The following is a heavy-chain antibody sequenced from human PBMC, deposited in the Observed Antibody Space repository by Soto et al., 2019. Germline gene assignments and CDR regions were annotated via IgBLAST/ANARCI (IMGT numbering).Heavy chain of an antibody. CDR1: GGSISSGSYY. V-gene: IGHV4-31*03. Sequence: TVSLTCTVSGGSISSGSYYWSWVRQHPGKGLEWIGYLYYSGSTYYNPSLTSRVTISVDTSKNQFSLKLSSVTAADTAVYYGARLTRGISNPLNYWPEGTPVSVSA. D-gene: IGHD2-2*01. CDR2: LYYSGST. CDR3: ARLTRGISNPLNY. J-gene: IGHJ4*02.